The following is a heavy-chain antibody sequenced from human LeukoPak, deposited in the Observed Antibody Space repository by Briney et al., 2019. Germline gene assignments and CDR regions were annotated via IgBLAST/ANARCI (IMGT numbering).Heavy chain of an antibody. D-gene: IGHD2-2*01. CDR1: GGTFSSYA. Sequence: GASVKVSCKASGGTFSSYAISWVRQAPGQGPEWMGWMNAGNGNTKYSQKFQGRITLIRDTSAATAYMELSSLRHDDLAVFYCARGRGTSGTNRDFYYYYYMDVWGKGTTVTVSS. CDR2: MNAGNGNT. V-gene: IGHV1-3*01. J-gene: IGHJ6*03. CDR3: ARGRGTSGTNRDFYYYYYMDV.